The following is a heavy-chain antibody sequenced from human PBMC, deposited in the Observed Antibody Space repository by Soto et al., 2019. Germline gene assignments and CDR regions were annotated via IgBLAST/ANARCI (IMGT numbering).Heavy chain of an antibody. D-gene: IGHD1-1*01. J-gene: IGHJ4*02. CDR3: AKDSVQTATFHV. V-gene: IGHV3-30*18. Sequence: GGSLRLSCEASTFAFTFSSYGMHWVRLVPGKGLEWLAVISHDGDDQYYADSVKVRFTVSRDNVRNILYLQMNSLRSEDTALYYCAKDSVQTATFHVWGQGTLVTVSS. CDR2: ISHDGDDQ. CDR1: TFAFTFSSYG.